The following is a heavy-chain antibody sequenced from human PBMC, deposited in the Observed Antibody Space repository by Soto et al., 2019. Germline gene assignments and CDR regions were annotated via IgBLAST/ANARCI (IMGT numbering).Heavy chain of an antibody. CDR1: GFTFSRYG. V-gene: IGHV3-33*01. CDR2: IWFDGSNK. J-gene: IGHJ4*02. CDR3: ATTGPY. Sequence: ESVGGVVQPGRSLRLSCAASGFTFSRYGMHWVRQAPGKGLEWVAVIWFDGSNKFYADSVKGRFTISRDNSKNTVSLQMNSLRDEDSAAYYCATTGPYWGQGTLVTVSS.